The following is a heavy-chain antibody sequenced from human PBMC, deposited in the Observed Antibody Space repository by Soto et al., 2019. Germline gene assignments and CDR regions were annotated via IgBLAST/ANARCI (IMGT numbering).Heavy chain of an antibody. CDR1: GGSIRSYY. V-gene: IGHV4-59*01. CDR3: ARDYMDV. J-gene: IGHJ6*02. CDR2: LYNSGTT. Sequence: QMQLQESGPGLVKPSETLSLTCTVSGGSIRSYYWSWIRQPPGKGLEWIGYLYNSGTTNYNRSLKSRVTISVDTSKNQISLNLKSVTAADTAVYYCARDYMDVWGQGTTVTVSS.